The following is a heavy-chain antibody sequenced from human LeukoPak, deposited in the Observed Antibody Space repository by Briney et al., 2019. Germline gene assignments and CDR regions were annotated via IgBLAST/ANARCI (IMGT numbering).Heavy chain of an antibody. D-gene: IGHD3-10*01. Sequence: SETLSLTCTVSGGSISSSDYYWGWIRQPPGKGLEWIGNIYYSGTTYCNPSLGSRLTMSVDTSKNQFSLKLTSVTAADTAVYYCARSWGFGEFDYWGQGTLVTISS. J-gene: IGHJ4*02. V-gene: IGHV4-39*01. CDR3: ARSWGFGEFDY. CDR2: IYYSGTT. CDR1: GGSISSSDYY.